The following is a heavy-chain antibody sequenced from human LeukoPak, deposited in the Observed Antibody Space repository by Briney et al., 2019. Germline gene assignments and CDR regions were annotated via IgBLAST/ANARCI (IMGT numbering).Heavy chain of an antibody. V-gene: IGHV3-9*03. Sequence: PGGSLRLSCAASGFTFDDYAMHWVRQAPGKGLEWVSGISWNSGSIGYADSVKGRFTISRDNAKNSLYLQMNSLRAEDMALYYCAKAQTGTSSSFDYWGQGTLVTVSS. CDR3: AKAQTGTSSSFDY. D-gene: IGHD1-1*01. J-gene: IGHJ4*02. CDR2: ISWNSGSI. CDR1: GFTFDDYA.